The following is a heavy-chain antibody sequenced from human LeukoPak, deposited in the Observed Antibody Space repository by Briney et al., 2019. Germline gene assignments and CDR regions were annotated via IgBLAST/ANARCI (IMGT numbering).Heavy chain of an antibody. CDR2: ITPSGHT. J-gene: IGHJ4*02. CDR1: GFTFSDYG. CDR3: GQDWAWGAFGH. D-gene: IGHD4/OR15-4a*01. V-gene: IGHV3-23*01. Sequence: PGGSLRLSCAAAGFTFSDYGMNWVRQAPGKGLEWVSGITPSGHTYYAASVQGRFTIHRDNSKNTLYLQMNRLGAEDTAIYYCGQDWAWGAFGHWGQGTLVTVSS.